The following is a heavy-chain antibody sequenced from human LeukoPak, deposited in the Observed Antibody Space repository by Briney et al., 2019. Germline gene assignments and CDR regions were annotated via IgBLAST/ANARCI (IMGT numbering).Heavy chain of an antibody. Sequence: GGSLRLSCAASGFTFSSYAMHWVRQAPGKGLEWVSAISGSGGSTYYADSVKGRFTISRDNSKNTLYLQMNRLRAEDTAVYYCARVATVPSFDYWDQGTLVTVSS. J-gene: IGHJ4*02. D-gene: IGHD4-17*01. CDR2: ISGSGGST. CDR3: ARVATVPSFDY. CDR1: GFTFSSYA. V-gene: IGHV3-23*01.